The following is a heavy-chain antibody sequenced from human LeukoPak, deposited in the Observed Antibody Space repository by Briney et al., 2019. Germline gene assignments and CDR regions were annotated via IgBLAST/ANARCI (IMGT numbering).Heavy chain of an antibody. V-gene: IGHV3-66*01. Sequence: GGSLRLSCAASGFTVSSKYISWVREAPGKGLGWVSVIYSGGSTYYADYVKGRLTMSRDNSKNTRYLQMNRLRAEDTAVYYCARDNSGYSGYANFDYWGQGTLVTVSS. CDR3: ARDNSGYSGYANFDY. D-gene: IGHD5-12*01. J-gene: IGHJ4*02. CDR1: GFTVSSKY. CDR2: IYSGGST.